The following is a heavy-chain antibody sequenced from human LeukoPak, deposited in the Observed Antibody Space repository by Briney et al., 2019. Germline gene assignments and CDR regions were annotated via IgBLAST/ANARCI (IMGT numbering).Heavy chain of an antibody. D-gene: IGHD1-26*01. Sequence: GGSLRLSCAASGFTFSSYGMHWVRQAPGKGLEWVAVISYDGSNKYYADSVKGRFTISRDSSKNTLYLQMNSLRAEDTAVYYCAKVATLYSGSYLSFDYWGQGTLVTVSS. CDR2: ISYDGSNK. CDR1: GFTFSSYG. J-gene: IGHJ4*02. V-gene: IGHV3-30*18. CDR3: AKVATLYSGSYLSFDY.